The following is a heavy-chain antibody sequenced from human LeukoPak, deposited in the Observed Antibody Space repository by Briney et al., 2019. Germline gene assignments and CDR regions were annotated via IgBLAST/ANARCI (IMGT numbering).Heavy chain of an antibody. CDR1: GYTFTSYY. CDR2: INPSGGST. J-gene: IGHJ4*02. V-gene: IGHV1-46*01. CDR3: ARISGDGILTGNAHFDY. D-gene: IGHD3-9*01. Sequence: ASVKVSCKASGYTFTSYYMHWVRQAPGRGLEWMGIINPSGGSTSYAQKFQGRVTMTRDTSTSTVYMELSSLRSEDTAVYYCARISGDGILTGNAHFDYWGQGTLVTVSS.